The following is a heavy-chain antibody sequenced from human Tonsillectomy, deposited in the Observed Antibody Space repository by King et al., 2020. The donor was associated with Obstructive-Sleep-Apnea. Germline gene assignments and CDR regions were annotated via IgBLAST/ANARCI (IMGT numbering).Heavy chain of an antibody. D-gene: IGHD2-2*01. CDR3: ARGAISASWTLCYFDY. CDR2: INGNGDST. V-gene: IGHV3-64*01. J-gene: IGHJ4*02. Sequence: VQLVESGGDWVQPGGSLRLSCVASGFTFSSYPMLWVRQAPGKGLEYVAAINGNGDSTYYANSVKGRFVISRDNSKNTLFLQMGSLRPDDMAVYYCARGAISASWTLCYFDYWGQGTLVTVSS. CDR1: GFTFSSYP.